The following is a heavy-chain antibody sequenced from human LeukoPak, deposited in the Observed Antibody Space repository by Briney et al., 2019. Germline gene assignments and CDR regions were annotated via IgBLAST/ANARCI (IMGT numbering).Heavy chain of an antibody. CDR1: GFTFSSYW. D-gene: IGHD3-3*01. J-gene: IGHJ4*02. CDR2: IREDGSEK. CDR3: ADGEGRPLNY. V-gene: IGHV3-7*01. Sequence: GGSLRLSCAASGFTFSSYWMSWVRQAPGKGLEWVANIREDGSEKYYVDSVKGRFAISRDNAKNSLYLQMNSLRAEDTAVYYCADGEGRPLNYWGRGILVTVSS.